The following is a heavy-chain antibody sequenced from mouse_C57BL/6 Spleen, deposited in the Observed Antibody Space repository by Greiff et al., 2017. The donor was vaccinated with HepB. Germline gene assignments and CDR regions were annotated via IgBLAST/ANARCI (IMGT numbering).Heavy chain of an antibody. J-gene: IGHJ4*01. CDR1: GYTFTSYW. CDR3: ARRGSSVYYAMEY. D-gene: IGHD1-1*01. CDR2: IDPSDSYT. Sequence: VQLQQPGAELVMPGASVKLSCKASGYTFTSYWMHWVKQRPGQGLEWIGEIDPSDSYTNYNQKFKGKSTLTVDKSSSTAYMQLSSLTSEDSAVYYCARRGSSVYYAMEYWGQGTSVTVSS. V-gene: IGHV1-69*01.